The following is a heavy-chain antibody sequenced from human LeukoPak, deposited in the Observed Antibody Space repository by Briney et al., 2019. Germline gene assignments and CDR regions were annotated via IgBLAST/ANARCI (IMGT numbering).Heavy chain of an antibody. V-gene: IGHV4-34*01. CDR3: ARSPGRITRFLSWVSDYYFDY. D-gene: IGHD3-10*02. CDR2: IDHSGST. Sequence: SETLSLTCAVYGGSFSGYYWSWIRQPPGKGLEWSGEIDHSGSTNYNPSLKSRVTISVDKSQNQFSLQLSSVTAADTAVYNCARSPGRITRFLSWVSDYYFDYCGQGNLVTVSS. CDR1: GGSFSGYY. J-gene: IGHJ4*02.